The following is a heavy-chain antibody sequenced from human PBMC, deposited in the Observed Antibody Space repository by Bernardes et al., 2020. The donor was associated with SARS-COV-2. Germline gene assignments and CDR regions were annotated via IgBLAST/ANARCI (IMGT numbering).Heavy chain of an antibody. CDR2: TDVGTTYI. J-gene: IGHJ6*02. Sequence: GGSLSLSCAASGFIFSHYNMNWVRPAPGKGLEWVASTDVGTTYISYADSVKGRFTISRDNAENLLYLQMNSLRPEDTAVYYCARDVSLDGMDVWGQGTTVTVSS. V-gene: IGHV3-21*06. CDR1: GFIFSHYN. CDR3: ARDVSLDGMDV. D-gene: IGHD3-16*01.